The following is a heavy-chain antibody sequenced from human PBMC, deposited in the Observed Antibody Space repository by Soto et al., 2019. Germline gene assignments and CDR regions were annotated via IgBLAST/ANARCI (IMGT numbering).Heavy chain of an antibody. Sequence: PGGSLRLSCAASGFNFSTYWMHWVRQAPGKGLEWVSRMNVDGSSISYADSVKGRFTISRDNAKNTLFLQMTSLRAEDTAVYYCARDIDGGGQGTLVTVSS. CDR3: ARDIDG. CDR1: GFNFSTYW. V-gene: IGHV3-74*01. CDR2: MNVDGSSI. J-gene: IGHJ4*02. D-gene: IGHD2-15*01.